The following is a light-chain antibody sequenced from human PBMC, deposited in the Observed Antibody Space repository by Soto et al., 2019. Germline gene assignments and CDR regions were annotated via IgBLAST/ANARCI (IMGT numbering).Light chain of an antibody. Sequence: EIVLTQSPGTLSVSPGERATLSCRASQSISSTYLAWYQQKPGQAPRLLIYGASNRATGIPDRFSGSGSGTDFTLTLSRLEPDDFALYYCQQYQSSLKTFGQGTKVE. J-gene: IGKJ1*01. CDR2: GAS. V-gene: IGKV3-20*01. CDR1: QSISSTY. CDR3: QQYQSSLKT.